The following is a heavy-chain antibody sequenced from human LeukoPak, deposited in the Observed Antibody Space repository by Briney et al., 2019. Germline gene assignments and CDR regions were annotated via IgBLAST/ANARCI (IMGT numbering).Heavy chain of an antibody. CDR2: INAGNGNT. Sequence: ASVKVSCKASGYTFTSYAMHWVRQAPGQRLEWMGWINAGNGNTKYSQKFQGRVTITRDTSASTAYMELSSLRSEDTAVYYCARARGYSYGFDSWGQGTLVTVSS. V-gene: IGHV1-3*01. D-gene: IGHD5-18*01. CDR1: GYTFTSYA. CDR3: ARARGYSYGFDS. J-gene: IGHJ5*01.